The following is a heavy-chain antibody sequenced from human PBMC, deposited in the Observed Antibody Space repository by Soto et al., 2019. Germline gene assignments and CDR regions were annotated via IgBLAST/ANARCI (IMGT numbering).Heavy chain of an antibody. CDR1: RSTFSSYW. Sequence: GGSLRLSCASSRSTFSSYWMHWDRQAPGKGLVWVSRTNSGSGDSTYYADSVKGRFTISRDNSKNTLYLQMNSLRAEDTAVYYCAKGVRGIAVAGTGYFQHWGQGTLVTVSS. D-gene: IGHD6-19*01. V-gene: IGHV3-23*01. CDR3: AKGVRGIAVAGTGYFQH. CDR2: NSGSGDST. J-gene: IGHJ1*01.